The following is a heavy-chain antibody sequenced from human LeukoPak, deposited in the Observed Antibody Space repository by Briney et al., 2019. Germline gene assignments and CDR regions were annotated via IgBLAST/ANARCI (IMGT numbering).Heavy chain of an antibody. CDR3: ARARNNYDSSGYSALDY. CDR1: GLTLSTNG. CDR2: LWYDGTNK. J-gene: IGHJ4*02. D-gene: IGHD3-22*01. V-gene: IGHV3-33*01. Sequence: PGGSLRPSWAPSGLTLSTNGMHWVPQAPGRGLGWVASLWYDGTNKYYADSVKGRFTISRDNSKNTLYLQMNSLRAEDTAVYYCARARNNYDSSGYSALDYWGQGTLVTVSS.